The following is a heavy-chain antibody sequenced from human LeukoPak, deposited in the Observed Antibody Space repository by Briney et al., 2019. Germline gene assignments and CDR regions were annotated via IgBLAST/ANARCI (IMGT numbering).Heavy chain of an antibody. J-gene: IGHJ4*02. CDR2: ISCSSTYI. D-gene: IGHD3-10*01. CDR1: GLIFSTNS. V-gene: IGHV3-21*01. Sequence: WGTLRLSCAASGLIFSTNSMKWVRQAPGKGLEWVSAISCSSTYIYYADSVKGRFTISRDNAKNSVDLQMNSLRAEDTAVYYCASVPGETKKRAIDYWGQGTLVTDSS. CDR3: ASVPGETKKRAIDY.